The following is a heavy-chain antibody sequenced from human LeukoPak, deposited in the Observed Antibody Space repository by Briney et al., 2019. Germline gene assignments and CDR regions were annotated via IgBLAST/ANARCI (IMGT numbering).Heavy chain of an antibody. CDR1: GGSISSYY. Sequence: PSETLSLTCTVSGGSISSYYWSWIRQPPGKGLEWIGYIYYSGSTNYNPSPKSRVTISVDTSKNQFSLKLSSVTAADTAVYYCARVDGYNEFDYWGQGTLVTVSS. CDR2: IYYSGST. CDR3: ARVDGYNEFDY. V-gene: IGHV4-59*01. D-gene: IGHD5-24*01. J-gene: IGHJ4*02.